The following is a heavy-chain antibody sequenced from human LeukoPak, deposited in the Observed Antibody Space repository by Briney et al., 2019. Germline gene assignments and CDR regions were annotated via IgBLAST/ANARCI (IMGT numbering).Heavy chain of an antibody. CDR1: GGSISSYY. Sequence: PSETLSLTCTVSGGSISSYYWSWIRQPAGKGLEWIGRIYTSGSTNYNPSLKSRVTISVDTSKNQFSLKLSSVTAADTAVYYCARGYSYDFWSGSSYYFDYWGQGTLVTVSS. V-gene: IGHV4-4*07. CDR3: ARGYSYDFWSGSSYYFDY. J-gene: IGHJ4*02. CDR2: IYTSGST. D-gene: IGHD3-3*01.